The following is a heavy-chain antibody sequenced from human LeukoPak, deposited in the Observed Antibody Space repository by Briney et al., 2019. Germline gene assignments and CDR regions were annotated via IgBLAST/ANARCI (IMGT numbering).Heavy chain of an antibody. J-gene: IGHJ5*02. CDR3: ARDHRVMVYATGDWFDP. Sequence: SETLSLSCTVSGGSISSYYWSWIRQPAGKGLEWIGRIYTSGSTNYNPSLKSRVTMSVDTSKNQFSLKLSSVTAADTAVYYCARDHRVMVYATGDWFDPWGQGTLVTVSS. CDR2: IYTSGST. CDR1: GGSISSYY. D-gene: IGHD2-8*01. V-gene: IGHV4-4*07.